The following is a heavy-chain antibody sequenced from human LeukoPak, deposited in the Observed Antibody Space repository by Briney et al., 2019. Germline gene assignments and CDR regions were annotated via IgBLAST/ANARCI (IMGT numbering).Heavy chain of an antibody. CDR3: AKVHYTASFPGSFPGRNYFDS. Sequence: GGSLRLSCTVSGFAFSGYAMSWVRQAPGKGPEWVSSIGARGCVTYSADSVKGRFTISRDNSKRTLFLQMNSLRAEDTAVYYCAKVHYTASFPGSFPGRNYFDSWGQGSRVTVSS. CDR2: IGARGCVT. V-gene: IGHV3-23*01. CDR1: GFAFSGYA. D-gene: IGHD1-26*01. J-gene: IGHJ4*02.